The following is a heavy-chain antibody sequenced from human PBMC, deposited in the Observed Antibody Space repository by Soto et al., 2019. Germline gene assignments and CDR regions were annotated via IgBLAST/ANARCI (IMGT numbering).Heavy chain of an antibody. V-gene: IGHV5-51*03. J-gene: IGHJ4*02. CDR3: ARLRRQQLVQYYFDY. CDR2: IYPGDSDT. CDR1: GYSFTTYW. Sequence: EVQLVQSGAEVKKPGESLKISCKGSGYSFTTYWIGWLRQMPGKGLEWMGIIYPGDSDTRYSPSFQGQVTISADRSISTAYLQCSSLKASDTAMYYCARLRRQQLVQYYFDYWGQGTLVTVSS. D-gene: IGHD6-13*01.